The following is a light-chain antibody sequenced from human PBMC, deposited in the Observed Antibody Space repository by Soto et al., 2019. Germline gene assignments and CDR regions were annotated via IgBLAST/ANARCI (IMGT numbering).Light chain of an antibody. V-gene: IGKV1-33*01. CDR1: QDISNY. CDR3: QHYNNLPRT. Sequence: DIQMTQSPSSLSASVGDRVTITCQASQDISNYLNWYQQKPGKAPKLLIYDASNLETGVPSRFSGSGSVTHFTSTISRLQPKDIATYSFQHYNNLPRTFGQ. J-gene: IGKJ2*01. CDR2: DAS.